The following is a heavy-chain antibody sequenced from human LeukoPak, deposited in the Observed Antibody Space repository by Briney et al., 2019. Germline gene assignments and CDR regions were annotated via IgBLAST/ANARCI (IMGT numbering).Heavy chain of an antibody. Sequence: PGGSLRLSCVASGFSLSSFWMNWVRQAPGKGLEWVASIKKDGSEKHYVDSVKARFTTSRDNAKNSLYLEMNSLRAEDTAVYYCARDRGLRYFDSFDYWGQGALVTVSS. D-gene: IGHD3-9*01. CDR3: ARDRGLRYFDSFDY. CDR2: IKKDGSEK. J-gene: IGHJ4*02. CDR1: GFSLSSFW. V-gene: IGHV3-7*03.